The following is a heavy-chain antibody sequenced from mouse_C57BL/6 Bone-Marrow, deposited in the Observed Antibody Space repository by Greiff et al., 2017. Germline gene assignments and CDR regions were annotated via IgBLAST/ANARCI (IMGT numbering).Heavy chain of an antibody. J-gene: IGHJ3*01. CDR3: TTDSNYVWFAY. Sequence: EVQRVESGAELVRPGASVKLSCTASGFNIKDDYMHWVKQRPEQGLEWIGWIDPENGDTEYASKFQGKATITADTSSNTAYLQLSSLTSEDTAVDYCTTDSNYVWFAYWGQGTLVTVSA. CDR2: IDPENGDT. V-gene: IGHV14-4*01. D-gene: IGHD2-5*01. CDR1: GFNIKDDY.